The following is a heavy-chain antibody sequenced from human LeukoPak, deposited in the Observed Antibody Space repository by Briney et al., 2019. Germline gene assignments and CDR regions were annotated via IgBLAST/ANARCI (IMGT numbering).Heavy chain of an antibody. D-gene: IGHD1-26*01. Sequence: SQTLSLTCAVSGGSISSGGYSWSWIRQPPGKGLEWIGYIYHSGSTYYNPSLKSRVTISVDRSKNQFSLKLSSVTAADTAVYFRARGPYIYPGSYPLWFFDHWGQGTLGTVPS. J-gene: IGHJ4*02. CDR2: IYHSGST. CDR3: ARGPYIYPGSYPLWFFDH. V-gene: IGHV4-30-2*01. CDR1: GGSISSGGYS.